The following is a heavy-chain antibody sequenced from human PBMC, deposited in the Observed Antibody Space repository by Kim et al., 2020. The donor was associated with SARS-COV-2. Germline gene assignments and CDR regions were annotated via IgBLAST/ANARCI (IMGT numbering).Heavy chain of an antibody. CDR3: ARESDVAGNDY. Sequence: GGSLRLSCAASGFTFSSYEMNWARQAPGKGLEWVSYISPSGSTIKYADSVKGRFTLSRDNAKNSLYLQMNSLRAEDTAVYYCARESDVAGNDYWGQGTLVTVSS. D-gene: IGHD6-19*01. V-gene: IGHV3-48*03. J-gene: IGHJ4*02. CDR1: GFTFSSYE. CDR2: ISPSGSTI.